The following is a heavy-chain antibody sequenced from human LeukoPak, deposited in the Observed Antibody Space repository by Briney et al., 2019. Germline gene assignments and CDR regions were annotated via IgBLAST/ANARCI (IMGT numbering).Heavy chain of an antibody. D-gene: IGHD6-13*01. CDR1: GNSFTSYW. CDR3: ARRDSSSRLADTHFEY. CDR2: IYPGDSDT. V-gene: IGHV5-51*01. Sequence: GESLQISCKGSGNSFTSYWIGWVRQMPGKGLEWMGIIYPGDSDTRYSPSFQGQVTISADKSISTTYLQWSSLKASDTAMYYCARRDSSSRLADTHFEYWGQGTLVTVSS. J-gene: IGHJ4*02.